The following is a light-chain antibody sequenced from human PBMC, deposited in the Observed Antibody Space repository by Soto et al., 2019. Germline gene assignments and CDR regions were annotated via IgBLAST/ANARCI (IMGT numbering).Light chain of an antibody. CDR2: EVS. J-gene: IGLJ1*01. Sequence: QSVLTQPASVSGSPGQSIAISCTGTSSDVCGYNYVSWYQQHPGKAPKLMVYEVSHRPSGVSNRFTGSKSGNTASLTISGLQAEDEADYYCSSYTSTSPYVFGPGTKLTVL. CDR1: SSDVCGYNY. V-gene: IGLV2-14*01. CDR3: SSYTSTSPYV.